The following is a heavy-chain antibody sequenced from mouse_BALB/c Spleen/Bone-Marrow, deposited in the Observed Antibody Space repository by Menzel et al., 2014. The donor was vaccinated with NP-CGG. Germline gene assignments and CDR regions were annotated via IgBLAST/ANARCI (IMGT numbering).Heavy chain of an antibody. Sequence: LQESGPELVKPGASVKISCRASGYVFSSSWMNWVKQRPGQGLEWIGRIYPGDGNTNYNGKFKGKATLTADTSSSTAYMQISSLTSVDSAVYFCARRRTFITSVVDYFDVWGAGTTVTVSS. J-gene: IGHJ1*01. V-gene: IGHV1-82*01. CDR1: GYVFSSSW. CDR3: ARRRTFITSVVDYFDV. D-gene: IGHD1-1*02. CDR2: IYPGDGNT.